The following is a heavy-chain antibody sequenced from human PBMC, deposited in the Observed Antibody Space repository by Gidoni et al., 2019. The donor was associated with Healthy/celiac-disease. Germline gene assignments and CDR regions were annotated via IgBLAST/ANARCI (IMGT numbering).Heavy chain of an antibody. CDR2: ISAYNGNT. D-gene: IGHD6-13*01. Sequence: QVQLLQSGAELKKPGASVKVSCKASGYTFTSYGISWVRQAPGQGLEWMGWISAYNGNTNYAQKLQGRVTMTTDTSTSTDYMELRSLRSDDTAVYYCAREPDPVAAAGIDYWGQGTLVTVSS. CDR3: AREPDPVAAAGIDY. CDR1: GYTFTSYG. V-gene: IGHV1-18*01. J-gene: IGHJ4*02.